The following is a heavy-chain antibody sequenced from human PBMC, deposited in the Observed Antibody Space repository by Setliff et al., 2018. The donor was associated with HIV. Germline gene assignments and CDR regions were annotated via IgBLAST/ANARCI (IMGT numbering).Heavy chain of an antibody. CDR3: AIDKSGPGDQVEY. D-gene: IGHD7-27*01. CDR1: GFTFSSYW. CDR2: TPISDTDT. J-gene: IGHJ4*02. V-gene: IGHV3-21*05. Sequence: GGSLRLSCAASGFTFSSYWMSWVRQAPGRGLEWVSYTPISDTDTYYADSVKGRFSMSRDSAKNSLYLQMNRLRVEDSAVYYCAIDKSGPGDQVEYWGQGTQVTVS.